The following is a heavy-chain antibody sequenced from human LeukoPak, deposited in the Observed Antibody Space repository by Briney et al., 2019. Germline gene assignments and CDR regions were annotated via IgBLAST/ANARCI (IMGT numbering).Heavy chain of an antibody. CDR3: ARRGPSSDSSGFYYGGLDY. D-gene: IGHD3-22*01. CDR1: GYSFTNFW. Sequence: GESLKISCKGSGYSFTNFWIGWVRQMPGKGLERMGIIYPGDSDTRYSPSFQGQVTISADKSIRTAYLQWSGLKASDTAIYYCARRGPSSDSSGFYYGGLDYWGQGTLVTVSS. CDR2: IYPGDSDT. V-gene: IGHV5-51*01. J-gene: IGHJ4*02.